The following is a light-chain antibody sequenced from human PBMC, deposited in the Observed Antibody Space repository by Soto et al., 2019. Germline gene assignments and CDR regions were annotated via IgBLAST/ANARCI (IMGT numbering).Light chain of an antibody. CDR1: QSISSY. J-gene: IGKJ1*01. CDR2: AAS. CDR3: EQSYSTPWT. Sequence: DIQMTQSPSSLSASVGARVTITCRASQSISSYLNWYQQKPGKAPKLLIYAASSLQSGVPSRFSGSGSGTDFTLTISSLQPKDFATYYGEQSYSTPWTFGQGTKVEIK. V-gene: IGKV1-39*01.